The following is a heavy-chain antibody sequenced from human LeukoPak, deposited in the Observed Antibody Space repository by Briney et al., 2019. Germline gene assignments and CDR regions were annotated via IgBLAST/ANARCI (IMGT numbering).Heavy chain of an antibody. Sequence: SETLSLTCTVSGGSISSSSYYWGWIRQPPGKGLEWIGSIYYSGSTYYNPSLKSRVTISVDTSKNQFSLKLSSVTAADTAVYYCARAGYSSGWYFDYWGQGTLVTVSS. CDR2: IYYSGST. CDR1: GGSISSSSYY. D-gene: IGHD6-19*01. V-gene: IGHV4-39*07. J-gene: IGHJ4*02. CDR3: ARAGYSSGWYFDY.